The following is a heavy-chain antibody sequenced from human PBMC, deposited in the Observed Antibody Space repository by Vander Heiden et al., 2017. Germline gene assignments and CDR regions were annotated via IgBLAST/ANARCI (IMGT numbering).Heavy chain of an antibody. CDR2: INGAGTST. V-gene: IGHV3-74*01. D-gene: IGHD2-21*01. CDR1: GCTFSNYW. CDR3: ATGNNDWVATFGY. J-gene: IGHJ4*02. Sequence: EVQLVESGGTLVQSGGSLRPSCAASGCTFSNYWIHWLRQVPGMGRTWVARINGAGTSTSYAASVKGRFTISRDNGENTLYLHMDSLRAEDTALYYCATGNNDWVATFGYWGRGTLVTVSS.